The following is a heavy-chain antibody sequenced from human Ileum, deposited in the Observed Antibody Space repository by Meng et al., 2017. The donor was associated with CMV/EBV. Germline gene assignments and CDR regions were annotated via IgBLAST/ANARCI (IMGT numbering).Heavy chain of an antibody. CDR3: VRQFWSGGNGWFDL. Sequence: QLDPQEAGPGLVKPSETLSVTCTVSGGSISSSTYYWGYIRHPPGKGLEWIGSIYKSGSTYYNPSLKSRVTISVDTSKNQFSLKLNSVTAADTAVYYCVRQFWSGGNGWFDLWGQGTLVTVSS. V-gene: IGHV4-39*07. CDR1: GGSISSSTYY. J-gene: IGHJ5*02. D-gene: IGHD3-3*02. CDR2: IYKSGST.